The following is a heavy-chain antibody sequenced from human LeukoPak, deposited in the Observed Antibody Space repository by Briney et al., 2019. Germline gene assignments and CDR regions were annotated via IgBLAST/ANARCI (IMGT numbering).Heavy chain of an antibody. V-gene: IGHV3-30*01. Sequence: PGRSLRLSCAAFGFTFSSFAVHWVRQAPGKGLEWVAVMSYDGSNEYYADSVKGRFTVSRDNSKSTLYLQINSLRAEDTAVYYCARGIGYGFFDYWGQGTLVTVSS. J-gene: IGHJ4*02. CDR2: MSYDGSNE. CDR3: ARGIGYGFFDY. D-gene: IGHD4-17*01. CDR1: GFTFSSFA.